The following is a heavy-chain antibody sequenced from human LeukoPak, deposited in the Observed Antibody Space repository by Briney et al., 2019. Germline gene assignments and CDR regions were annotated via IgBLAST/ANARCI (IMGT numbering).Heavy chain of an antibody. Sequence: GGSLRLSCAASGFTVSSTYMSWVRQAPGKGLECVSIIYSAGSTYYADSVKGRFTISRDNSKNTLYLQMNSLRAEDTAVYYCAKGHCTNGICWLDWGQGTLVTVSS. CDR1: GFTVSSTY. V-gene: IGHV3-53*01. CDR2: IYSAGST. D-gene: IGHD2-8*01. CDR3: AKGHCTNGICWLD. J-gene: IGHJ4*02.